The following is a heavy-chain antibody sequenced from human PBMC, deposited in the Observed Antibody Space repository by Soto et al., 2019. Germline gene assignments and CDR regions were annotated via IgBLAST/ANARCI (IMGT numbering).Heavy chain of an antibody. D-gene: IGHD3-3*01. J-gene: IGHJ4*02. V-gene: IGHV3-30*18. CDR2: ISHDGNNK. CDR3: AKAAFDFWTTADRQGVHFAS. Sequence: GGSLRLSCAVPVLTSRTFLACDMHWVRQAPGKGLEWVAVISHDGNNKYYSESLKGRLTISRDNSKKTLYLEMSSLRVEDTAVYFCAKAAFDFWTTADRQGVHFASWGQGTLVTV. CDR1: VLTSRTFLACD.